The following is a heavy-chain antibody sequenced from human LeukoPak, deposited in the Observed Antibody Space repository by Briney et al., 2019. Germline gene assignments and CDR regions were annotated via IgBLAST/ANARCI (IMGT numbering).Heavy chain of an antibody. CDR2: IYHSGST. CDR3: AREVGYSYGYTQQTKTPPYYFDS. J-gene: IGHJ4*02. D-gene: IGHD5-18*01. Sequence: SETLSLTCTVSDYSISSGSYWGWIRQPPGKGLEWIGSIYHSGSTYCNPSLKSRLTISVDTSKNQFSLKLNSVTAADTAVYYCAREVGYSYGYTQQTKTPPYYFDSWGQGTLVTVSS. V-gene: IGHV4-38-2*02. CDR1: DYSISSGSY.